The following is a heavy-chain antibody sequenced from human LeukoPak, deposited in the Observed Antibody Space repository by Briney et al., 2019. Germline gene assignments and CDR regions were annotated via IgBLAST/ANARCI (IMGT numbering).Heavy chain of an antibody. D-gene: IGHD2-8*01. J-gene: IGHJ4*02. CDR3: ASGVKWFYFDY. CDR1: GFTFSSYW. CDR2: IKHDGSEK. V-gene: IGHV3-7*01. Sequence: GGSLRLSCAASGFTFSSYWMSWVRQAPGKGLEWVANIKHDGSEKYYVDSVKGRFTISRDNAKNSLYLQMNSLRAEDTAVYYCASGVKWFYFDYWGQGTLVTVSS.